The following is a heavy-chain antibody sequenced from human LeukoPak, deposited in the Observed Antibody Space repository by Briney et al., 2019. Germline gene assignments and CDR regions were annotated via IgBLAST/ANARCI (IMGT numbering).Heavy chain of an antibody. D-gene: IGHD1-14*01. CDR2: IYYSGST. V-gene: IGHV4-31*03. J-gene: IGHJ4*02. CDR1: GGSISSGGYY. Sequence: PSETLSLTCTVSGGSISSGGYYWSWIRQHPGKGLEWIGYIYYSGSTYYNPSLKSRVTISVDTSKNQFSLKLSSVTAADTAVYYCARIYHGPYYIDYWGQGTLVTVSS. CDR3: ARIYHGPYYIDY.